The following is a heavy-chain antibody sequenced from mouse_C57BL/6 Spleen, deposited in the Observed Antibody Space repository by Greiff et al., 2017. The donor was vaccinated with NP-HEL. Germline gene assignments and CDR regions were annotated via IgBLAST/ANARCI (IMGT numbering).Heavy chain of an antibody. CDR2: IRSKSNNYAT. V-gene: IGHV10-1*01. J-gene: IGHJ3*01. D-gene: IGHD1-1*01. CDR1: GFSFNTYA. Sequence: EVQLVESGGGLVQPKGSLKLSCAASGFSFNTYAMNWVRQAPGKGMEWVARIRSKSNNYATYYAESVKDRFTISRDDSESMLYLQMNNLKTEDTAMYYCVRDGSSSAWFAYWGQGTLVTVSA. CDR3: VRDGSSSAWFAY.